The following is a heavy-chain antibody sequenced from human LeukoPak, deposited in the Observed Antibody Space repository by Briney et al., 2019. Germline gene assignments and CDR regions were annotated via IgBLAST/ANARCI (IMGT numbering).Heavy chain of an antibody. CDR3: ARDPAAWDY. D-gene: IGHD6-13*01. CDR2: INTDGSEE. J-gene: IGHJ4*02. Sequence: GGSLRLSCAASGFIFSNFWMSWVRQAPGRGLEWVANINTDGSEEYYVDSVKGRFIISRDNARNSLYLQMNSLRAEDTAVHYCARDPAAWDYWGQGALVTVSS. V-gene: IGHV3-7*01. CDR1: GFIFSNFW.